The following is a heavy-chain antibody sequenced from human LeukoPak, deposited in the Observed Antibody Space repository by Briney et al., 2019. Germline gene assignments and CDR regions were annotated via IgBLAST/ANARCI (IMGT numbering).Heavy chain of an antibody. CDR3: ARGGGAYYDLGLGAFDI. V-gene: IGHV1-46*01. D-gene: IGHD3-22*01. CDR2: SNISGGRT. J-gene: IGHJ3*02. CDR1: GYTVTSYY. Sequence: ASVTLSFSSAGYTVTSYYMHWVRHAPAQGLGRKGISNISGGRTSYAQKFQGRVTITSDIYTSNVYMEVGSLVTEETAVYYCARGGGAYYDLGLGAFDIWGQGKMVTVPS.